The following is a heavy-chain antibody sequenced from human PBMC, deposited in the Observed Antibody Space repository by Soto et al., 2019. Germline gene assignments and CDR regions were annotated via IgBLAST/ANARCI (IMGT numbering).Heavy chain of an antibody. D-gene: IGHD2-15*01. Sequence: GGSLRLSCAASGFTFSSYAMSWVRQAPGKGLEWVSAISGSGGSTYYADSVKGRFTISRDNSKNTLYLQMNSLRAEDTAVYYFARDGGYCSGGSCYSDAFDIWGQGTMVTVSS. J-gene: IGHJ3*02. CDR3: ARDGGYCSGGSCYSDAFDI. CDR1: GFTFSSYA. V-gene: IGHV3-23*01. CDR2: ISGSGGST.